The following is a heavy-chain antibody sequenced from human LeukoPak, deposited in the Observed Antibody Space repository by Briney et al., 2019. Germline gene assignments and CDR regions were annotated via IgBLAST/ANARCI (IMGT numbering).Heavy chain of an antibody. CDR3: ASDGVFRSSAPDY. Sequence: PGGSLRLSYAASRFTFSTYWMSWVRQAPGKGLEWVANIKQDGSEKYYVDSVKGRFTISRDNAKNSLYLQMNSLRAEDTAVYYCASDGVFRSSAPDYWGQGTLVTVSS. CDR2: IKQDGSEK. D-gene: IGHD6-6*01. CDR1: RFTFSTYW. V-gene: IGHV3-7*01. J-gene: IGHJ4*02.